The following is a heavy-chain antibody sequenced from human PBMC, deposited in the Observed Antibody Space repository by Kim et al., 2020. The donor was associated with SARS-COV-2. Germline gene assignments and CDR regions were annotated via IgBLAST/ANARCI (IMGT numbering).Heavy chain of an antibody. V-gene: IGHV3-23*01. J-gene: IGHJ6*02. D-gene: IGHD5-12*01. Sequence: FTISRDNSKNTLYLQMNSMRAEDTAVYYCAKILNSGYESLYYYYYGMDVWGQGTTVTVSS. CDR3: AKILNSGYESLYYYYYGMDV.